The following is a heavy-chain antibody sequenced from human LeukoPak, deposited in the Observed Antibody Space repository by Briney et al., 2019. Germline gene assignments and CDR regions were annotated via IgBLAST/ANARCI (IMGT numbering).Heavy chain of an antibody. CDR2: ISSNGGST. J-gene: IGHJ4*02. CDR1: GFTFSSYA. D-gene: IGHD3-22*01. Sequence: GGSLRLSCAASGFTFSSYAVHWVRQAPGKGLEYVSAISSNGGSTYYANSVKGRFTISRDNSKNTLYLQMGSLRAEDMAVYYCARPPIDSSGYYQYWGQGTLVTVSS. V-gene: IGHV3-64*01. CDR3: ARPPIDSSGYYQY.